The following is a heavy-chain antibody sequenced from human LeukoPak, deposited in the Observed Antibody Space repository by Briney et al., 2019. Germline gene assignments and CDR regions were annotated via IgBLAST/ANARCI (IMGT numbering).Heavy chain of an antibody. Sequence: SETLSLTCTVSGGSISSSSYYWGWIRQPPGKGLEWIGSIYYSGGTYYSPSLKSRVTISVDTSKNQFSLKLSSVTAADTAVYYCARIAAAAGPDYWGQGTLVTVSS. CDR2: IYYSGGT. CDR3: ARIAAAAGPDY. D-gene: IGHD6-13*01. CDR1: GGSISSSSYY. V-gene: IGHV4-39*01. J-gene: IGHJ4*02.